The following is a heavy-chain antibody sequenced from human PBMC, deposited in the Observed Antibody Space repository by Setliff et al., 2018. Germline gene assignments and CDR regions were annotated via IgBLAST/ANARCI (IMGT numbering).Heavy chain of an antibody. J-gene: IGHJ4*02. CDR1: GGSVRSHY. V-gene: IGHV4-59*08. D-gene: IGHD2-2*01. Sequence: SETLSLTCTVSGGSVRSHYWSWIRHSPGKGLEWIGFIFYSGDTKSNPSLKSRVTMSVDTSKNQFSLNLNSVTAADTGVYYCASCRYQVPYDYWGQGILVTVSS. CDR3: ASCRYQVPYDY. CDR2: IFYSGDT.